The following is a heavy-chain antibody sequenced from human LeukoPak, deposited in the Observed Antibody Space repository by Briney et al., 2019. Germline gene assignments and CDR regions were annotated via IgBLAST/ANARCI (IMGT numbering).Heavy chain of an antibody. J-gene: IGHJ5*02. CDR1: GGSISSYY. CDR2: IYYSGST. CDR3: ARENYGDYQTDNWFDP. D-gene: IGHD4-17*01. V-gene: IGHV4-59*12. Sequence: SETLSLTCTVSGGSISSYYWSWIRQPPGKGLEWIGYIYYSGSTNYNPSLKSRVTISVDTSKNQFSLKLSSVTAADTAVYYCARENYGDYQTDNWFDPWGQGTLVTVSS.